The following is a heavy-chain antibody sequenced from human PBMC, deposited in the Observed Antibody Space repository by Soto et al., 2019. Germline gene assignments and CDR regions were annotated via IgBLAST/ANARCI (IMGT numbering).Heavy chain of an antibody. V-gene: IGHV4-39*01. J-gene: IGHJ4*02. CDR1: GGSISTRDSISTRSFY. Sequence: QLQLQESGPGLVKASETLSLTCTVSGGSISTRDSISTRSFYWGWMRQPPGKGLQWIASISYSDGSFYNLSLTSRLTISVDTSKNQFSLSLRSVTAADTAVYYCASHRTFWPFDSWGQGTVVTVSS. CDR2: ISYSDGS. CDR3: ASHRTFWPFDS. D-gene: IGHD2-8*01.